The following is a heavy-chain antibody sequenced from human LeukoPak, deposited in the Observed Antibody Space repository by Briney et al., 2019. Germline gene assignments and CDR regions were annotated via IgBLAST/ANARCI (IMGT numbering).Heavy chain of an antibody. V-gene: IGHV3-30*02. J-gene: IGHJ5*02. D-gene: IGHD2-15*01. CDR3: AKVLRNWFDP. CDR1: GFTFSSYG. Sequence: GGSLRLSCAASGFTFSSYGMHWVRQAPGKGLEWVAFIRYDGSNKYYADSVKGRFTISRDNSMNTLYLQMNSLRAEDTAVYYCAKVLRNWFDPWGQGTLVTVSS. CDR2: IRYDGSNK.